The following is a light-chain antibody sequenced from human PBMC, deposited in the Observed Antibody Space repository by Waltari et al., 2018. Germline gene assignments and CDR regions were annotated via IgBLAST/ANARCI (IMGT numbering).Light chain of an antibody. V-gene: IGLV3-21*03. CDR1: NIGIKS. CDR3: QVWDSSSDHRV. J-gene: IGLJ3*02. CDR2: DDS. Sequence: SYVVTQPPSVSVAPGKTASITCGGNNIGIKSVHLYQQKSGQAPVLGVYDDSDRPSGIPERFSGANSGNTATLTISRVEAGDEADYYCQVWDSSSDHRVFGGGTKLTVL.